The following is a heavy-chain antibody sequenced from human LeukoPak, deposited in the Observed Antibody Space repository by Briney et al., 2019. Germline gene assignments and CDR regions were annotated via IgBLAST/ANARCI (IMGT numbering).Heavy chain of an antibody. CDR1: GFTFNDYW. Sequence: GGSLRLSCAASGFTFNDYWMTWVRQAPGKGLEWVANIKKDGSEKYYVDSVKGRFTISRDNAENSLYLQMNSMRAEDTAVYYYARGVTVAANWGQGTLVTVSS. V-gene: IGHV3-7*01. D-gene: IGHD6-19*01. CDR3: ARGVTVAAN. CDR2: IKKDGSEK. J-gene: IGHJ4*02.